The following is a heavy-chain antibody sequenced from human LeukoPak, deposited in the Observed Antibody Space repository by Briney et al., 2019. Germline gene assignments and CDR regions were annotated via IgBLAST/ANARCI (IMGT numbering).Heavy chain of an antibody. CDR1: GYSFSSNW. Sequence: GESLKISCKGSGYSFSSNWIGWVRRLPGKGLEWMGIIYPGDSDTRYSPSFQGQVTISADKSINTAYLQWSSLKASDTATYYCARHRPGYCNSTSCYYSYYFDYWGQGTLVAVSS. J-gene: IGHJ4*02. D-gene: IGHD2-2*01. V-gene: IGHV5-51*01. CDR3: ARHRPGYCNSTSCYYSYYFDY. CDR2: IYPGDSDT.